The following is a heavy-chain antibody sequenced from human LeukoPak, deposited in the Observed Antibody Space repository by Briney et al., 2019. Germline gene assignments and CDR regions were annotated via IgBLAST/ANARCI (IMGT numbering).Heavy chain of an antibody. J-gene: IGHJ4*02. CDR2: IYSGGST. V-gene: IGHV3-53*01. CDR3: ASGLCGGDCYSRYFDY. Sequence: LSGGSLRLSCAASGFTVSSNYMSWVRQAPGEGLEWVSVIYSGGSTYYADSVKGRFTISRDNSKNTLYLQMNSLRAEDTAVYYCASGLCGGDCYSRYFDYWGQGTLVTVSS. CDR1: GFTVSSNY. D-gene: IGHD2-21*02.